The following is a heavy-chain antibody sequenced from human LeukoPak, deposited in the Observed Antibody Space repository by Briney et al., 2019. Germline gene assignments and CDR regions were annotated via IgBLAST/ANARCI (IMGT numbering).Heavy chain of an antibody. D-gene: IGHD3-3*02. CDR1: GYTFTSYG. CDR3: AILNSIRGYYFDY. CDR2: ISAYNGNT. V-gene: IGHV1-18*01. Sequence: ASVKVSCKASGYTFTSYGISWVRQAPGQGLEWMGWISAYNGNTNYAQKLQGRVTMTTDTSTSTASMELRSLRSDDTAVYYCAILNSIRGYYFDYWGQGTLVTVSS. J-gene: IGHJ4*02.